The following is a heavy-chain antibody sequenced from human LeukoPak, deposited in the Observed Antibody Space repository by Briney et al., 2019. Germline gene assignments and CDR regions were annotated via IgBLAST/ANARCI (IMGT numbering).Heavy chain of an antibody. CDR1: GFTFSTYA. CDR3: ARTSLHYFGSGSYSLDVFDI. Sequence: PGGSLRLSCAASGFTFSTYALHWIRQAPGKGPEWVAAITSDGSKKYYADSVKGRFTISRDNSKNTLYLQMNSLRADDTAVYFCARTSLHYFGSGSYSLDVFDIWGQGTMVTVSS. D-gene: IGHD3-10*01. CDR2: ITSDGSKK. V-gene: IGHV3-30-3*01. J-gene: IGHJ3*02.